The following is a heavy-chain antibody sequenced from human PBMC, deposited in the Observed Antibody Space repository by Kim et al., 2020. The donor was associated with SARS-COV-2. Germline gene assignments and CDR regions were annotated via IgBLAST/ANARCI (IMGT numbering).Heavy chain of an antibody. CDR1: GGSISSSSYY. V-gene: IGHV4-39*07. CDR2: IYYSGST. CDR3: ARDRDGDYDGKRGYYYYYGMDV. Sequence: SETLSLTCTVSGGSISSSSYYWGWIRQPPGKGLEWIGSIYYSGSTYYNPSLKSRVTISVDTSKNQFSLKLSSVTAADTAVYYCARDRDGDYDGKRGYYYYYGMDVWGQGTTVTVSS. D-gene: IGHD4-17*01. J-gene: IGHJ6*02.